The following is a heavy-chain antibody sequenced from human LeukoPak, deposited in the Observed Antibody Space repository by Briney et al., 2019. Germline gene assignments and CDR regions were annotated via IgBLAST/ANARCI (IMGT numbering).Heavy chain of an antibody. D-gene: IGHD3-10*01. Sequence: GGSLRLSCAASGFTFSSYGMHWVRQAPGKGLEWVAFIRYDGSNKYYADSVKGRFTISRDNSKNSLYLQMNSLRGEDTAVYYCARGGRRFWGQGTLVTVSS. CDR3: ARGGRRF. CDR1: GFTFSSYG. CDR2: IRYDGSNK. J-gene: IGHJ4*02. V-gene: IGHV3-30*02.